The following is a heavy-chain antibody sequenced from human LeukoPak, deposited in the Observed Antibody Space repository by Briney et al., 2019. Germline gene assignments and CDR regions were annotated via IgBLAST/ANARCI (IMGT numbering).Heavy chain of an antibody. CDR3: AKNTGRQWLFGY. D-gene: IGHD6-19*01. V-gene: IGHV3-23*01. J-gene: IGHJ4*02. Sequence: GGSMRLACAASGFTFSSYAMSWVRQAPGKGLEWVSAISGSGGSTYYADSVKGRFTISRDNSKNTLYLQMNSLRAEDTAVYYCAKNTGRQWLFGYWGQGTLVTVSS. CDR1: GFTFSSYA. CDR2: ISGSGGST.